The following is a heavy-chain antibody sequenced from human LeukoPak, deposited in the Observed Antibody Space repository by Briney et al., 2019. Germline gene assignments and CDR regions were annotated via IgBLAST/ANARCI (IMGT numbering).Heavy chain of an antibody. J-gene: IGHJ4*02. D-gene: IGHD4-23*01. CDR1: GFTFSSYA. V-gene: IGHV3-30*04. CDR2: ISYDGSNK. Sequence: GRSLRLSCAASGFTFSSYAMHWVRQAPGKGLEWVAVISYDGSNKYYADSVKGRFTISRDNSKNTLYLQMNSLSAEDTAVYYCARSLRWHYFDYWGQGTTVTVSS. CDR3: ARSLRWHYFDY.